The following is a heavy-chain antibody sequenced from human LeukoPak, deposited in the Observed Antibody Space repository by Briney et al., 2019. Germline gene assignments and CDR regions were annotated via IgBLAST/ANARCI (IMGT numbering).Heavy chain of an antibody. J-gene: IGHJ6*03. V-gene: IGHV1-8*01. D-gene: IGHD1-14*01. CDR3: ARAIEDHVAYYMDV. Sequence: ASVKVSCKASGYTFTSYDINWVRQATGQGLEWMGWMNPNSGNTGYAQKFQGRVTMTRNTSISTAYMELSSLRSEDTAVYYCARAIEDHVAYYMDVWGKGTTVTISS. CDR1: GYTFTSYD. CDR2: MNPNSGNT.